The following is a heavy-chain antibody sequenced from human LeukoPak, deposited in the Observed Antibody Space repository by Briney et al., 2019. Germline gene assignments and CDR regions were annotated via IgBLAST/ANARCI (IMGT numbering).Heavy chain of an antibody. Sequence: GASVKVSCKASGGTFSSYAISWVRQAPGQGLEWMGGIIPIFGTANYAQKFQGRVTITADKSTSTAYMELSSLRSEDTAVYYCARDGGRGSYPEGYFDYWGQGTLVTVSS. CDR1: GGTFSSYA. CDR2: IIPIFGTA. D-gene: IGHD1-26*01. V-gene: IGHV1-69*06. CDR3: ARDGGRGSYPEGYFDY. J-gene: IGHJ4*02.